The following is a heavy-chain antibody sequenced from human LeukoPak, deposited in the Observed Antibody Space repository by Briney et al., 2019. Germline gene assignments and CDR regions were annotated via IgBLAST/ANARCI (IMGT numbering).Heavy chain of an antibody. V-gene: IGHV1-2*02. CDR1: GYTFTSYG. Sequence: ASVKVSCKASGYTFTSYGISWVRQAPGQGLEWMGWINPNSGGTNYAQKFQGRVTMTRDTSISTAYMELSRLRSDDTAVYYCALAEGALPDYWGQGTLVAVSS. CDR2: INPNSGGT. D-gene: IGHD3-16*01. CDR3: ALAEGALPDY. J-gene: IGHJ4*02.